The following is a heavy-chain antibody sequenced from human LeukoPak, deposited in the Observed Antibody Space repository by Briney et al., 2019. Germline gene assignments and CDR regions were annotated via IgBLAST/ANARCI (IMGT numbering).Heavy chain of an antibody. V-gene: IGHV3-30-3*02. J-gene: IGHJ1*01. D-gene: IGHD2-2*01. CDR2: ISYDGSNK. CDR1: GFTFSSYA. Sequence: GRSLRLSCAASGFTFSSYAMHWVRQAPGKGLEWVAVISYDGSNKYYADSVKGRFTISRDNSKNTLYLQKNSLRAEDTAVYYCAKPRLPAAMAEYLYHWGQGTLVTVSS. CDR3: AKPRLPAAMAEYLYH.